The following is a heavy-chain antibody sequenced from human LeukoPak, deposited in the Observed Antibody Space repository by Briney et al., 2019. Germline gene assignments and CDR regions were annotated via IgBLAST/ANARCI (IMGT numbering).Heavy chain of an antibody. V-gene: IGHV4-39*01. CDR1: GGSINSSGYY. CDR2: HYYSGST. CDR3: ARHRAGYHIDW. D-gene: IGHD3-9*01. Sequence: TSETLSLTCTVSGGSINSSGYYWGWIRQPPGKGLEWVGSHYYSGSTYYNPSLRSRVTISVDTSKNQFPLSLNSVTAADTAVYYCARHRAGYHIDWWGQGTLVTVSS. J-gene: IGHJ4*02.